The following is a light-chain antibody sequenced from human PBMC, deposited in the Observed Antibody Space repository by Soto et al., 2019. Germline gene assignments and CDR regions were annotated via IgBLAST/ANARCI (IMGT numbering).Light chain of an antibody. Sequence: QSVLTQPASVSGSPGQSITISCTGTSNDVGAYNYVSWYQQHPDKAPRLMIYDVTNRPSGVSDRFSGSKSGNTASLTISGLQTEDEADYYCISFTTIHNYVFGIGTKLTV. J-gene: IGLJ1*01. CDR2: DVT. CDR3: ISFTTIHNYV. V-gene: IGLV2-14*03. CDR1: SNDVGAYNY.